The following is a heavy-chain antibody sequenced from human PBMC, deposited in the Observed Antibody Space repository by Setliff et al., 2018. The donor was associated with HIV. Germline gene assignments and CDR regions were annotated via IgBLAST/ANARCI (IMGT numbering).Heavy chain of an antibody. Sequence: PGGSLRLSCAASGFTFSNAWMGWVRQAPGKGLEWVANTNEDGSEQYYVDSVRGRFTISRDNAKSSLYLQMNSLRAEDTAVYYCARGTDYSGWFYDYWGQGTQVTVSS. CDR3: ARGTDYSGWFYDY. CDR2: TNEDGSEQ. J-gene: IGHJ4*02. V-gene: IGHV3-7*03. D-gene: IGHD1-26*01. CDR1: GFTFSNAW.